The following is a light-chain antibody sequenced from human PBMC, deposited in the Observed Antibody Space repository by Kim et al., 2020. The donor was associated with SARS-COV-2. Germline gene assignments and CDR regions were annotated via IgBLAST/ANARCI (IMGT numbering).Light chain of an antibody. CDR1: QGISDY. J-gene: IGKJ2*01. CDR2: TAS. CDR3: QQLYSYPVT. V-gene: IGKV1-9*01. Sequence: SSYERDIVTITCRASQGISDYLAWYQQKPGKAPKLLIYTASTLQSGVPSRFSGSGSGTDFTLTISSLQPEDFATYYCQQLYSYPVTFGQGTKLEI.